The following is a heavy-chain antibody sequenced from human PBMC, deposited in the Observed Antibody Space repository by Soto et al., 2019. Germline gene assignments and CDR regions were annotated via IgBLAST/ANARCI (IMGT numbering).Heavy chain of an antibody. CDR1: GFTFSSYS. V-gene: IGHV3-21*01. CDR3: ARDRHETTALAPYYWFES. D-gene: IGHD1-1*01. Sequence: EVQLVESGGGLVKPGGSLRLSCAASGFTFSSYSMNWVRQAPGKGLEWVSSISSSSSYVYYADSVKGGFTISRDNAKNSLYLQMNSLTAEDTAVYYCARDRHETTALAPYYWFESWGQGTLVTVSS. CDR2: ISSSSSYV. J-gene: IGHJ5*01.